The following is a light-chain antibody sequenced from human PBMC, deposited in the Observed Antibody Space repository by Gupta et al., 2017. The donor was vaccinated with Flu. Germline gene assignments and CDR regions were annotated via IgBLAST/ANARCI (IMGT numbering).Light chain of an antibody. CDR3: LIWDNYSYV. Sequence: SFELTQPLSVSVALGQTATITCGGNNIGDKSVHWHHQRPGQAPVLVIYADSKRPSGISERFSGSSSGNTATLTITRAQAGDEGDLYCLIWDNYSYVLGTGTRLTVL. CDR1: NIGDKS. CDR2: ADS. J-gene: IGLJ1*01. V-gene: IGLV3-9*01.